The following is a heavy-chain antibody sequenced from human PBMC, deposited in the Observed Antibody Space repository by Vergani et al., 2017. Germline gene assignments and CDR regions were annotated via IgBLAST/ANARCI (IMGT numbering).Heavy chain of an antibody. Sequence: QVQLQQWGAGLLKPSETLSPTCAVYGGSFSAYYWSWIRQPRGKGLEWIGEINHSGSTNYNPSLKSRVTISVDTSKNQFSLRLSSVTTADTAVYYCARETGQLWPTYYYYNYMDVWGKGSTVTVSS. CDR2: INHSGST. J-gene: IGHJ6*03. CDR1: GGSFSAYY. CDR3: ARETGQLWPTYYYYNYMDV. V-gene: IGHV4-34*01. D-gene: IGHD5-18*01.